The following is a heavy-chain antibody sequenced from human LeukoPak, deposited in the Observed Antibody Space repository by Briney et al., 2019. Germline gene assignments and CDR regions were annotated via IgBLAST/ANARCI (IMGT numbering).Heavy chain of an antibody. D-gene: IGHD3-22*01. CDR2: IWYDGSKK. Sequence: GGSLRLSCEASEFTFSSYGMHWGRQAPGKGLEWVAVIWYDGSKKYYADSVKGRFTISRDNSKNTLYLQMNSLRAEDTAVYYCAKPHYYDSGGSYIAGAFDIWGQGTMVTVSS. CDR1: EFTFSSYG. J-gene: IGHJ3*02. V-gene: IGHV3-33*06. CDR3: AKPHYYDSGGSYIAGAFDI.